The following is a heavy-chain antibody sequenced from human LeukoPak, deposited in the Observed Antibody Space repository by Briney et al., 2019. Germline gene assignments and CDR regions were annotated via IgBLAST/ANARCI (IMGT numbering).Heavy chain of an antibody. V-gene: IGHV3-21*01. CDR1: GFTFSSYS. CDR2: ISSSSSYI. J-gene: IGHJ6*02. CDR3: AREGGRKQDYYYGMDV. D-gene: IGHD1-26*01. Sequence: GGSLRLSCAASGFTFSSYSMNWVRQAPGKGLEWVSSISSSSSYIYYADSVKGRFTISRDNAKNSLYLQMNSLRAEDTAVYYCAREGGRKQDYYYGMDVWGQGTTVTVSS.